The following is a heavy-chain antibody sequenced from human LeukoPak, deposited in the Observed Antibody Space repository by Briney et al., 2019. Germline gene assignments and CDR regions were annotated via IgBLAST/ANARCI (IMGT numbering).Heavy chain of an antibody. CDR2: IASDGSST. J-gene: IGHJ4*02. V-gene: IGHV3-74*01. D-gene: IGHD4-23*01. Sequence: GSLRLSFAASGFTFSSYWMNWVRPAPGKGLVWVSRIASDGSSTTYADSVKGRFSISRDNAKNTLYLQMNSLRVEDTAVYYCTRGRPHGNDYWGQGTLVTVSS. CDR1: GFTFSSYW. CDR3: TRGRPHGNDY.